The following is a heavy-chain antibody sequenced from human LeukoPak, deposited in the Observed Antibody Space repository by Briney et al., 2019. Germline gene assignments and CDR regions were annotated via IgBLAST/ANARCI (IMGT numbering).Heavy chain of an antibody. CDR1: GFTFSAFW. CDR2: IKPDGSEK. CDR3: TTNTGDD. D-gene: IGHD2-8*02. Sequence: GGSLRLSCAASGFTFSAFWMTWVRQAPGKGLEWVANIKPDGSEKSYVDSVEGRFTISRDNAKNSLYLEMNSLRAEDTALYYCTTNTGDDWGQGTLVTVSS. V-gene: IGHV3-7*01. J-gene: IGHJ4*02.